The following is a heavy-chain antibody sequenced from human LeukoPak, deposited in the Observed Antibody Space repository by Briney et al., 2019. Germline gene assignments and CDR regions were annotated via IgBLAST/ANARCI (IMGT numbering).Heavy chain of an antibody. CDR2: IYSGGST. CDR1: GFTVSSNY. Sequence: GGSLRLSCAASGFTVSSNYMSWVRQAPGKGLEWVSVIYSGGSTYYADSVKGRFTISRDNSKNTLYLQMNSLRAEDTAVYYCARSGVVPAATYMDVWGKGTTVTVSS. J-gene: IGHJ6*03. CDR3: ARSGVVPAATYMDV. V-gene: IGHV3-53*01. D-gene: IGHD2-2*01.